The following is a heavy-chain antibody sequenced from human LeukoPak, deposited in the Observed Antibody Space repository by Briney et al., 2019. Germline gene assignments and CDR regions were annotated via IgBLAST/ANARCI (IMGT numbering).Heavy chain of an antibody. Sequence: PSETLSLTCAVYGGSFSGYYWSWIRQPPGKGLEWIGSIYYSGSTYYNPSLKSRVTISVDTSKNQFSLKLSSVTAADTAVYYCARRYGGNTFDYWGQGTLVTVSS. CDR1: GGSFSGYY. J-gene: IGHJ4*02. CDR3: ARRYGGNTFDY. CDR2: IYYSGST. V-gene: IGHV4-34*01. D-gene: IGHD4-23*01.